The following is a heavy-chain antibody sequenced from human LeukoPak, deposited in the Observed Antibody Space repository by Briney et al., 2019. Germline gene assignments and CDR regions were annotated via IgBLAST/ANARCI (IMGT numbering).Heavy chain of an antibody. CDR1: GGSISCNSYY. Sequence: SETLSLTCTVSGGSISCNSYYWGWIRQPPGKGLEWIGNFYYSGSTYYNPSLKSRVTISVDTSKNQFSLKLSSVTAADTAVYYCARVRVFGVVIIDYWGQGTLVTVSS. CDR3: ARVRVFGVVIIDY. CDR2: FYYSGST. D-gene: IGHD3-3*01. V-gene: IGHV4-39*07. J-gene: IGHJ4*02.